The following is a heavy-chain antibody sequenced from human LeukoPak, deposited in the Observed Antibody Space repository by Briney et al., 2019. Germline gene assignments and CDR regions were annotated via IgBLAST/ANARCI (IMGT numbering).Heavy chain of an antibody. V-gene: IGHV1-46*03. CDR2: INSGGGST. D-gene: IGHD3-22*01. J-gene: IGHJ4*02. CDR3: ARGTYYHDSSDLDH. Sequence: ASVKVSCQASGYTFTNYYVHWVRQAPGQGLEWMGIINSGGGSTSNAQKFQGRVTMTRDTSTSTVYMELSSLRSEDTAVYYWARGTYYHDSSDLDHWGQGTLVTVSS. CDR1: GYTFTNYY.